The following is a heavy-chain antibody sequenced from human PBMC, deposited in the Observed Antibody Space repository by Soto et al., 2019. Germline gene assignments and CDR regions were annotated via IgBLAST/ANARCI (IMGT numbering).Heavy chain of an antibody. V-gene: IGHV1-46*01. CDR3: ARDSVVGALMGHFDY. Sequence: QVQLVQSGAEVKKPGASVKVSCKASGYTFTSYYMHWVRQAPGQGLEWMGIINPSGGSTSYAQKFQGRVTMTRDTSTSTVYMELSSLRSEDTAVYYCARDSVVGALMGHFDYWGQGTLVTVSS. CDR1: GYTFTSYY. CDR2: INPSGGST. J-gene: IGHJ4*02. D-gene: IGHD2-15*01.